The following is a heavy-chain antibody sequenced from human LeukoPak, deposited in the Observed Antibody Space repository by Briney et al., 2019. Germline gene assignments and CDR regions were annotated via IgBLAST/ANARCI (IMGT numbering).Heavy chain of an antibody. J-gene: IGHJ4*02. Sequence: GGSLRLSCASSGFTFSNYWMSWVRQAPGKGLEWVANIKQDGSEKYYXDSVKGRFTISRDNSKNSLYLQMNSLRAEDTAVYYCXRXLGAMVNFXYWGQGTLVTVSS. CDR2: IKQDGSEK. D-gene: IGHD5-18*01. V-gene: IGHV3-7*03. CDR1: GFTFSNYW. CDR3: XRXLGAMVNFXY.